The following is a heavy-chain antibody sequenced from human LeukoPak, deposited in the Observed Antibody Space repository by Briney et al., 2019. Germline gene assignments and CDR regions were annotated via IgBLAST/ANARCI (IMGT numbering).Heavy chain of an antibody. D-gene: IGHD2-21*02. CDR3: ARDYHSRAVVTAIKYAFDI. CDR1: GFTFSSYS. CDR2: ISSSSSYI. J-gene: IGHJ3*02. V-gene: IGHV3-21*01. Sequence: PGGSLRLSCAASGFTFSSYSMNWIRQAPGKGLEWVSSISSSSSYIYYADSVKGRFTTSRDNAKNSLYLQMNSLRAEDTAVYYCARDYHSRAVVTAIKYAFDIWGQGTMVTVSS.